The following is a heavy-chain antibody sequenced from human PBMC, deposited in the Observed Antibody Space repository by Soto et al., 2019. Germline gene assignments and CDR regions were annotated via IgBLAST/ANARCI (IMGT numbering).Heavy chain of an antibody. CDR2: IYHSGST. D-gene: IGHD3-10*01. V-gene: IGHV4-4*02. J-gene: IGHJ5*02. CDR1: GGSISSSNW. Sequence: SETLSLTCAVSGGSISSSNWWSWVRQPPGKGLEWIGEIYHSGSTNYNPSLKSRVTISVDKSKNQFSLKLSSVTAADTAVYYCARDAITMVRGVIKNWFDPWGQGXLVTVYS. CDR3: ARDAITMVRGVIKNWFDP.